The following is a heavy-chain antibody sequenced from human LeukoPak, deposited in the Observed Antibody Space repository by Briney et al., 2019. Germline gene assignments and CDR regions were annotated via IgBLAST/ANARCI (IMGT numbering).Heavy chain of an antibody. D-gene: IGHD6-13*01. V-gene: IGHV4-31*03. CDR1: GGSISSSGYY. CDR2: IYYSGST. Sequence: SQTLSLTCTVSGGSISSSGYYWSWIRQHPGKGLEWIGYIYYSGSTYYNPSLKSRVTISVDTSKNQFSLKLSSVTAADTAVYYCASGIAAFPVDPWGQGTLVTVSS. J-gene: IGHJ4*02. CDR3: ASGIAAFPVDP.